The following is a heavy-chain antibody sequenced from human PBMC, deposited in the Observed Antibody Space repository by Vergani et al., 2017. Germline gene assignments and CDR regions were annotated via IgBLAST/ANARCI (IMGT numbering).Heavy chain of an antibody. V-gene: IGHV5-10-1*01. CDR2: IDPSDSYT. CDR3: ARQVAVAGKWWGPYYYYMDV. Sequence: EVQLVQSGAEVKKPGESLRISCKGSGYSFTSYWISWVRQMPGKGLEWMGRIDPSDSYTNYSPSFQGHVTISADKSISTAYLQWSSLKASDTAMYYCARQVAVAGKWWGPYYYYMDVWGKGATVTVS. J-gene: IGHJ6*03. D-gene: IGHD6-19*01. CDR1: GYSFTSYW.